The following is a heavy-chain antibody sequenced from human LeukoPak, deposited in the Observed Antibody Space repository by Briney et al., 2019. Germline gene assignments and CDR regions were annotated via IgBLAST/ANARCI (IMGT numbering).Heavy chain of an antibody. D-gene: IGHD1-26*01. Sequence: GGSLRLSCAASGFTFSSYWMSWVRQAPGKGLEWVSSISSSSSYIYYADSVKGRFTISRDNAKNSLYLQMNSLRAEDTAVYYCARGGGSGSWFDPWGQGTLVTVSS. CDR3: ARGGGSGSWFDP. CDR1: GFTFSSYW. J-gene: IGHJ5*02. V-gene: IGHV3-21*04. CDR2: ISSSSSYI.